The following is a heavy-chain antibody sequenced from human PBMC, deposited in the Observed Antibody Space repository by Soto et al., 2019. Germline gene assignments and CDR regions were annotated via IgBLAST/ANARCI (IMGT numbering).Heavy chain of an antibody. V-gene: IGHV4-59*01. Sequence: SETLSITCTVSGGSISSYYWSWIRQPPGKGLEWIGYIYYSGSTNYNPSLKSRVTISVDTSKNQFSLKLSSVTAADTAVYYCAKGVGYYFDYWGQGTLVTVSS. D-gene: IGHD1-26*01. CDR3: AKGVGYYFDY. J-gene: IGHJ4*02. CDR1: GGSISSYY. CDR2: IYYSGST.